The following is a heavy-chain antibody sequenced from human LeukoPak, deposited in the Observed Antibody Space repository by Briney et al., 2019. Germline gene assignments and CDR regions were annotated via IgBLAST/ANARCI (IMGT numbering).Heavy chain of an antibody. CDR1: GGSISSYY. J-gene: IGHJ3*02. V-gene: IGHV4-4*07. CDR3: ASTSCYICAFDI. Sequence: SETLSLTCTVSGGSISSYYWSWIRQPAGKGLEWIGRIYTSGSTNYNPSLKSRVTMSVDTSKNQFSLKLSSVTAADTAVYYCASTSCYICAFDIWGQGTMVTVSS. D-gene: IGHD2-2*02. CDR2: IYTSGST.